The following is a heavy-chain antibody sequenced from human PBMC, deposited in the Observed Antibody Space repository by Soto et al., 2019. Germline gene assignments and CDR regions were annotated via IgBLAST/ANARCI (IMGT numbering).Heavy chain of an antibody. V-gene: IGHV1-18*04. CDR1: GYTFSSYG. D-gene: IGHD6-19*01. CDR2: ISAYNGDV. CDR3: ARDVAVSGNWFDP. J-gene: IGHJ5*01. Sequence: QVQLAQSGVEVKKPGASVKVSCKASGYTFSSYGISWVRQAPGQGLEWMGWISAYNGDVNYAQNFQGRVTMATDTSTSTAYMELRSLRSDDTAIYYCARDVAVSGNWFDPWGQGALVTVSS.